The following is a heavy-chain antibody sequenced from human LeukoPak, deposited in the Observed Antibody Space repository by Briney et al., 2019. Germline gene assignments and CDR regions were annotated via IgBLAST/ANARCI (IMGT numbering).Heavy chain of an antibody. CDR2: IYYSGST. D-gene: IGHD4-23*01. CDR1: GGSISSISYY. V-gene: IGHV4-39*01. Sequence: SETLSLTCTVSGGSISSISYYWGWIRQPPGKGLEWIGSIYYSGSTYYNPSLKSRVTISVDTSKNQFSLKLSSVTAADTAVYYCARRATVVRGYFDYWGQGTLVTVSS. CDR3: ARRATVVRGYFDY. J-gene: IGHJ4*02.